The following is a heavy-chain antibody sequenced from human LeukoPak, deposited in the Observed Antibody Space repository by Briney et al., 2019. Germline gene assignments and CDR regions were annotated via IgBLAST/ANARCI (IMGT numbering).Heavy chain of an antibody. D-gene: IGHD4-17*01. V-gene: IGHV4-4*07. CDR3: AREPDYGDYFDY. CDR1: GGSISSYY. Sequence: SETLSLTCTVSGGSISSYYWSWIRQPAGKGLEWIGRIYTSGSTNYNPSLKSRVTMSVDTSKNQFSLKLSSVTAADTGVYFCAREPDYGDYFDYWGQGALVTVSS. J-gene: IGHJ4*02. CDR2: IYTSGST.